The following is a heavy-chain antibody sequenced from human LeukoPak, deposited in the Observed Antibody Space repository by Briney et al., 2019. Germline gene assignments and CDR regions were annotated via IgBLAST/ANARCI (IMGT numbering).Heavy chain of an antibody. CDR1: GGTFSSYA. CDR3: ARVPPVTAMVKGDYYYYYMDV. J-gene: IGHJ6*03. D-gene: IGHD5-18*01. CDR2: IIPIFGTA. V-gene: IGHV1-69*05. Sequence: SVKVSCKASGGTFSSYAISWVRQAPGQGLEWMGGIIPIFGTANYAQKFQGRVTITTDESTSTAYMELSSLRSEDTAVYYCARVPPVTAMVKGDYYYYYMDVWGKGTTVTVSS.